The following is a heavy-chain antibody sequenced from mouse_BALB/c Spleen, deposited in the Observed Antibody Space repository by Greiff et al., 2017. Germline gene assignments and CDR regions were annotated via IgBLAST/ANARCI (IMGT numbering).Heavy chain of an antibody. D-gene: IGHD1-1*01. Sequence: VQLQQSGTVLARPGASVKMSCKASGYTFTSYWMHWVKQRPGQGLEWIGAIYPGNSDTSYNQKFKGKAKLTAVTSTSTAYMELSSLTNEDSAVYYCTDLLLRPGAMDYWGQGTSVTVSS. CDR3: TDLLLRPGAMDY. V-gene: IGHV1-5*01. CDR2: IYPGNSDT. CDR1: GYTFTSYW. J-gene: IGHJ4*01.